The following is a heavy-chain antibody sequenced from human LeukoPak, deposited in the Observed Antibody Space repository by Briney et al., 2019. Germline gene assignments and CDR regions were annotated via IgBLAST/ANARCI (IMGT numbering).Heavy chain of an antibody. CDR1: GYTFTRYG. D-gene: IGHD2-2*01. V-gene: IGHV1-18*01. CDR3: ARDGPSTDDY. J-gene: IGHJ4*02. CDR2: VSGNNDIT. Sequence: ASVKVSCKASGYTFTRYGISWVRQAPGQGLEWMGWVSGNNDITNYAQKFQGRVTMTTDTSTTTAYMELRSLRHDDTAVYYCARDGPSTDDYWGQGTLVTVSS.